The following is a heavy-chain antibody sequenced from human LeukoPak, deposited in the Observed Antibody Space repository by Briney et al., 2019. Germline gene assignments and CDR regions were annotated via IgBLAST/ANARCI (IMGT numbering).Heavy chain of an antibody. J-gene: IGHJ5*02. CDR1: GVVFSNTA. CDR3: GKDGGQYSSGPEFDP. V-gene: IGHV3-23*01. D-gene: IGHD6-19*01. CDR2: IRGWGERT. Sequence: GGSLRLSCAVSGVVFSNTAMNWTRQSPGRGLEWVSAIRGWGERTFYADSVKGRFTISRDNSKNMVYLQMNSLRADDTAIYYCGKDGGQYSSGPEFDPRGQGALVTVSS.